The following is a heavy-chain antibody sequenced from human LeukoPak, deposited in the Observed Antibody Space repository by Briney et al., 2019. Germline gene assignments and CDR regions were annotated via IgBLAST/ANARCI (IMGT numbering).Heavy chain of an antibody. CDR3: ARVTTVTISGMDV. CDR2: IYYSGST. CDR1: GGSISSYY. Sequence: PSETLSLTCTVSGGSISSYYWSWIRQPPGKGLEWIGYIYYSGSTNYNPSLKSRVTISVDTSKNQFSLKLSSVTAADTAVYYCARVTTVTISGMDVWGQGTTVTVSS. D-gene: IGHD4-17*01. V-gene: IGHV4-59*08. J-gene: IGHJ6*02.